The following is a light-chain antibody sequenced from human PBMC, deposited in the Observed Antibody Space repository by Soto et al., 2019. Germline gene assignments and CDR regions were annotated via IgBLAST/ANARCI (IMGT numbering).Light chain of an antibody. CDR1: KRVSSN. J-gene: IGKJ1*01. CDR3: QQYNNWPWT. V-gene: IGKV3-15*01. Sequence: EIVMTQSPATLSVSPGERATLSCRASKRVSSNLAWYQQKPGHAPRLLIYGASTRATGIPARFSGSGSGTEFTLTISSLQSEDCAVYYCQQYNNWPWTFGQGTHVEIK. CDR2: GAS.